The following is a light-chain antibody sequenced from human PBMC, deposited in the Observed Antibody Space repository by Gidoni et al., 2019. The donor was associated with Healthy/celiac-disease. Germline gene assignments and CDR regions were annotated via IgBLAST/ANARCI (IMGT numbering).Light chain of an antibody. CDR1: QSINSY. J-gene: IGKJ3*01. V-gene: IGKV1-39*01. CDR3: QQSYSTPFT. CDR2: AAS. Sequence: DIQMTQSPSSLSASVGDRVTITCRTSQSINSYLNWYQQKPEKAPKLLIYAASSLQGGVPSRFSGSGSGTDFTLTISRLQPEDFATYYCQQSYSTPFTFGPGTKVDIK.